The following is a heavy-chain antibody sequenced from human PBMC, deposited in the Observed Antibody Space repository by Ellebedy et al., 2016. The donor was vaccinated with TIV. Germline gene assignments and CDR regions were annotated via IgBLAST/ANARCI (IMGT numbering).Heavy chain of an antibody. V-gene: IGHV3-23*01. Sequence: GGSLRLSCAASGFTFGAFAVHWVRQAPGKGLEWLSVMSAGGDNTYHADSVKGRFTISRDNAKNTLYLQMNRLRPEDTAVYYCAKGTSSGFNYDRVGFEYWGQGTLVTVSS. CDR1: GFTFGAFA. D-gene: IGHD3-16*01. CDR2: MSAGGDNT. CDR3: AKGTSSGFNYDRVGFEY. J-gene: IGHJ4*02.